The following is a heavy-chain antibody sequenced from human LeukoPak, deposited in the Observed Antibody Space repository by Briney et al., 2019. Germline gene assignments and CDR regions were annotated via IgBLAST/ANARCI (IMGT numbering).Heavy chain of an antibody. CDR3: ARGREVYYYYMDV. D-gene: IGHD1-26*01. CDR2: ISYDGNNK. V-gene: IGHV3-30*03. J-gene: IGHJ6*03. CDR1: GFTFSSYG. Sequence: GGSLRLSCAASGFTFSSYGIHWVRQAPGKGLEWVAVISYDGNNKYYADSVKGRFTISRDNSKNTLYLQMNSLRAEDTAVYYCARGREVYYYYMDVWGKGTTVTVSS.